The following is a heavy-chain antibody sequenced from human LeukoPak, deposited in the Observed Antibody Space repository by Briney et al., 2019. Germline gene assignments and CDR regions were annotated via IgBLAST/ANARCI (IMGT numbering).Heavy chain of an antibody. CDR1: GYSISSGYY. D-gene: IGHD3-10*01. CDR2: IYQSGAT. J-gene: IGHJ6*03. V-gene: IGHV4-38-2*02. CDR3: GRSVYYGSGSYFDYYYYMDV. Sequence: SETLSLTCSVSGYSISSGYYWGWVRQPPGKGLEWIGTIYQSGATHDNPSLKSRVTISIDKSKNQLSLRLMSVTVADTAVYYCGRSVYYGSGSYFDYYYYMDVWGKGTTVTVSS.